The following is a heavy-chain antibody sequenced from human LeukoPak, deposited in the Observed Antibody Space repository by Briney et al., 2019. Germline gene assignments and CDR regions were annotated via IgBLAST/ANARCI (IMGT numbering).Heavy chain of an antibody. CDR2: ISSSSSYI. V-gene: IGHV3-21*01. CDR1: GFSLSSYS. Sequence: GGSLRLSRAASGFSLSSYSMNWVRQAPGNGLAWVSSISSSSSYIYYADSVKGRFTISRDNAKNSVYMQMNSLRAEDTAVYYCARPAVELYTDAFDIWGQGTMVTVSS. CDR3: ARPAVELYTDAFDI. D-gene: IGHD1-26*01. J-gene: IGHJ3*02.